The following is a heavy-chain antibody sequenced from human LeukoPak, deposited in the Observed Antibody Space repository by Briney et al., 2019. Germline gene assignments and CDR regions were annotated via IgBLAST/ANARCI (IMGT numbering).Heavy chain of an antibody. D-gene: IGHD6-25*01. CDR3: AGMTSRSGLDY. CDR2: ISSSGSTI. V-gene: IGHV3-48*03. J-gene: IGHJ4*02. CDR1: GFTFSSYE. Sequence: GGSLRLSCAASGFTFSSYEMNWVRQAPGKGLEWVSYISSSGSTIYYADSVKGRFTISRDNAKNSLYLQMNSLRAEDTAVYYCAGMTSRSGLDYWGQGTLATVSS.